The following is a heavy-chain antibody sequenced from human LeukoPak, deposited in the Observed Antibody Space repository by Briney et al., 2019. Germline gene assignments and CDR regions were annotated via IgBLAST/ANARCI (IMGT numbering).Heavy chain of an antibody. CDR3: ASSGYYGSGSYYH. D-gene: IGHD3-10*01. J-gene: IGHJ4*02. Sequence: SETLSLTCTVSGGSISSYYWSCLRQPPGKGLEWIAYIHYSGHTNYNPSLKSRVTISVDRSKNQFSLKLSSVTAADTAVYYCASSGYYGSGSYYHWGQGTLVTVSS. CDR2: IHYSGHT. V-gene: IGHV4-59*12. CDR1: GGSISSYY.